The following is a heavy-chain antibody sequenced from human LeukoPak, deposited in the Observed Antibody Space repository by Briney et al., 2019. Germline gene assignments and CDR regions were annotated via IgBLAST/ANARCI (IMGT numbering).Heavy chain of an antibody. CDR2: INHSGST. J-gene: IGHJ4*02. D-gene: IGHD4-17*01. Sequence: SETLSLTCTVSVYSISSGYYWGWIRQPPGKGLEWIGEINHSGSTNYNPSLKSRVTISVDTSKNQFSLKLSSVTAADTAVYYCARGWGYGDYAGYWGQGTLVTVSS. CDR1: VYSISSGYY. CDR3: ARGWGYGDYAGY. V-gene: IGHV4-38-2*02.